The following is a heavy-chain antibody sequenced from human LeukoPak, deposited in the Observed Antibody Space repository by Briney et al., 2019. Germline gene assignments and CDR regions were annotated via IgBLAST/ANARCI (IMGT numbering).Heavy chain of an antibody. CDR1: GYTFTGYY. D-gene: IGHD5-18*01. V-gene: IGHV1-69*05. Sequence: GASVKVSCKASGYTFTGYYMHWVRQAPGQGLEWMGRIIPIFGTANYAQKFQGRVTITTDESTSTAYMELSSLRSEDTAVYYCARDISAFGYSYESWGQGTLVTVSS. J-gene: IGHJ4*02. CDR2: IIPIFGTA. CDR3: ARDISAFGYSYES.